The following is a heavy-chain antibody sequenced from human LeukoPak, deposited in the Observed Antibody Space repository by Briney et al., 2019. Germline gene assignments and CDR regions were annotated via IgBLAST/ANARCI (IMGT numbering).Heavy chain of an antibody. CDR3: ARGPKFEYYDSSEANYYYYYYMDV. Sequence: SVKVSCHASGGIFRSYAISGMRPAPGQGLAWMGGSIPIFGTANYAQKFQGRVMITTEEHTRTAYMELTSLRYEATAVSYCARGPKFEYYDSSEANYYYYYYMDVWGKGTTVTVSS. J-gene: IGHJ6*03. V-gene: IGHV1-69*05. CDR2: SIPIFGTA. D-gene: IGHD3-22*01. CDR1: GGIFRSYA.